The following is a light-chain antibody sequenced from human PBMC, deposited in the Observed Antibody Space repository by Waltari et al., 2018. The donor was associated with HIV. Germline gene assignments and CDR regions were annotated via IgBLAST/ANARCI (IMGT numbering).Light chain of an antibody. CDR2: DVS. Sequence: IVFTPSPATLSLSPGQSAALSCRASQDIGNSLAWYQQKPGQPASLLIYDVSSRATGVPALFGGSRSATDFSRAITKLDPDDAAVYWCQEGGGWPDPFGQVSKLEIK. J-gene: IGKJ2*01. CDR3: QEGGGWPDP. CDR1: QDIGNS. V-gene: IGKV3-11*01.